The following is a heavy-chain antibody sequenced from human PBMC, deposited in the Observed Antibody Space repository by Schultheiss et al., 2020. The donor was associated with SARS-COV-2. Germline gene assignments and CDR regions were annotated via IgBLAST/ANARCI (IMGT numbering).Heavy chain of an antibody. CDR3: AKEHSGTYYALLGY. V-gene: IGHV3-NL1*01. CDR2: IYSGGST. D-gene: IGHD1-26*01. J-gene: IGHJ4*02. CDR1: GFTFSSYG. Sequence: GGSLRLSCAASGFTFSSYGMHWVRQAPGKGLEWVSVIYSGGSTYYADSVRGRFTISRDNSKNTLYLQMNSLRAGDTAVYYCAKEHSGTYYALLGYWGQGTLVTVSS.